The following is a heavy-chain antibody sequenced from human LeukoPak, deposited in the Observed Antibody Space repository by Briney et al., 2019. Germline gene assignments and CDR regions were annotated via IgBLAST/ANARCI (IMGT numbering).Heavy chain of an antibody. CDR3: ANNLRYFDWSSPDDAFDI. CDR2: ISYDGSNK. V-gene: IGHV3-30*18. Sequence: PGGSLRLSCAASGFTFSSYGMHWVRQAPGKGLEWVAVISYDGSNKYYADSVKGRFTTSRDNSKNTLYLQMNSLRAEDTAVYYCANNLRYFDWSSPDDAFDIWGQGTMVTVSS. J-gene: IGHJ3*02. CDR1: GFTFSSYG. D-gene: IGHD3-9*01.